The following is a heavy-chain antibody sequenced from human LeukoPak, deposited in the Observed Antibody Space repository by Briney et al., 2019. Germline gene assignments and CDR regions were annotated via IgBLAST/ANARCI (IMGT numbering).Heavy chain of an antibody. V-gene: IGHV3-9*03. CDR1: GFTFDDYA. CDR2: ISWNSGSI. D-gene: IGHD2-2*01. J-gene: IGHJ4*02. Sequence: GGSLRLSCAASGFTFDDYAMHWVRQAPGKGLEWVSGISWNSGSIGSADSVKGRFTISRDNAKNSLYLQMNSLRAEDMALYYCAKDSQGYCSSTSCLDYWGQGTLVTVSS. CDR3: AKDSQGYCSSTSCLDY.